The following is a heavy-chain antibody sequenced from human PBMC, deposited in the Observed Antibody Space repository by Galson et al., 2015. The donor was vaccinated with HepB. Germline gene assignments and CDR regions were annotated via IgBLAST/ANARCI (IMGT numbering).Heavy chain of an antibody. CDR2: VFNGGST. CDR1: GFTVSSNY. V-gene: IGHV3-53*01. CDR3: ASGRPTITTGLHY. J-gene: IGHJ4*02. D-gene: IGHD4-17*01. Sequence: SLRLSCAASGFTVSSNYMTWVRQAPGKGLEWVSVVFNGGSTYYADSVKGRFTISRDNSKNTLHLQMNSLRVEDTAVYYCASGRPTITTGLHYWGQGILVTVSS.